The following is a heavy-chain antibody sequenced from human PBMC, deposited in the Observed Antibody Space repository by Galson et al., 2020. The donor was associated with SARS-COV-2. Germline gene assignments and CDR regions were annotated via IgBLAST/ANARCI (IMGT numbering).Heavy chain of an antibody. CDR3: ARDENYGLFDY. J-gene: IGHJ4*02. Sequence: ETSETLSLTCTVSGDSISNKYWNWIRQPAGKGMEWIGRMYISGSTNYNPSLRSRVTMSLDTSKNQFSLKLNSVTAADTAVYYCARDENYGLFDYWGQGTLVTVSS. CDR2: MYISGST. D-gene: IGHD1-7*01. CDR1: GDSISNKY. V-gene: IGHV4-4*07.